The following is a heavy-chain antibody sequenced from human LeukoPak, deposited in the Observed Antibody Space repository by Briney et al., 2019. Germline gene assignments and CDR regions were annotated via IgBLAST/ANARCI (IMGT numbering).Heavy chain of an antibody. CDR3: ARDHIAARPGWFDP. CDR2: VSVYNGNT. V-gene: IGHV1-18*04. CDR1: GYTFIDYY. D-gene: IGHD6-6*01. J-gene: IGHJ5*02. Sequence: ASVKVSCKASGYTFIDYYMHWVRQAPGQGLEWMGWVSVYNGNTNYAQSVQGRVTMTADTSTNTAYMELRSLRSDDTAVYYCARDHIAARPGWFDPWGQGTLVTVSS.